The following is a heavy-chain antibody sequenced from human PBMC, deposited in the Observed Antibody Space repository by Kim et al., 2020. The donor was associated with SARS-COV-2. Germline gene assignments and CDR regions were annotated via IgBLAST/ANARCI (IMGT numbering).Heavy chain of an antibody. J-gene: IGHJ6*02. CDR3: ARDLGNSSTRGYYYYGMDV. Sequence: GGSLRLSCAASGFTVSSNYMSWVRQAPGKGLEWVSVIYSGGSTYYADSVKGRFTISRDNSKNTLYLQMNSLRAEDTAVYYCARDLGNSSTRGYYYYGMDVWGQGATVTVTS. CDR2: IYSGGST. D-gene: IGHD6-13*01. V-gene: IGHV3-53*01. CDR1: GFTVSSNY.